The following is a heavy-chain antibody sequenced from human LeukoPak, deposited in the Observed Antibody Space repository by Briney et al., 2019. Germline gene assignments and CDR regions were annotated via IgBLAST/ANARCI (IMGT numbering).Heavy chain of an antibody. CDR1: GFTFSISW. V-gene: IGHV3-33*08. D-gene: IGHD2-15*01. J-gene: IGHJ5*02. CDR2: IWYDGSNK. Sequence: GGSLRLSCVASGFTFSISWVTWVRQAPGKGLEWVAVIWYDGSNKYYADSVKGRFTISRDNSKNTLYLQMNSLRAEDTAVYYCAREGVAATTGWFDPWGQGTLVTVSS. CDR3: AREGVAATTGWFDP.